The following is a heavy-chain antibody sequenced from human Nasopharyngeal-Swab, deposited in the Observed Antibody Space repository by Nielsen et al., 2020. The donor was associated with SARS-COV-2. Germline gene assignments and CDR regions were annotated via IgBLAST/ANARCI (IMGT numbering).Heavy chain of an antibody. V-gene: IGHV4-59*01. J-gene: IGHJ3*02. Sequence: SQTLSPTCTVSGGSISSYYWSWIRQLPGKGLEWIGYIYYSGSTNYNPPLKSRVTISVDTFKNQFSMKLSSVTAADTAVYYCAREHSNTIAAPDAFDIWGQGTMVTVSS. D-gene: IGHD6-13*01. CDR2: IYYSGST. CDR3: AREHSNTIAAPDAFDI. CDR1: GGSISSYY.